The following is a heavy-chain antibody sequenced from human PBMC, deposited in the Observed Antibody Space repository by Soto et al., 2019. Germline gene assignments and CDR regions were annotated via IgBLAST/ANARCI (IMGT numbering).Heavy chain of an antibody. V-gene: IGHV3-13*01. D-gene: IGHD2-15*01. CDR1: GFTVRGFD. CDR2: IGTAGDT. J-gene: IGHJ4*02. CDR3: ARGQEVGAHFFDS. Sequence: PGWSLRLSCEASGFTVRGFDMHWVRQPTGKGLEWVSTIGTAGDTYYAVSVKGRFTISRDNAKNSLSLQMNSLRAGDTAVYFCARGQEVGAHFFDSWGQGTQVTVSS.